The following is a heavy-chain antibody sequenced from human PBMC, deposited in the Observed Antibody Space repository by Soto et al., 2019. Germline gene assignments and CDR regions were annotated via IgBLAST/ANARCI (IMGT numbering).Heavy chain of an antibody. J-gene: IGHJ3*02. V-gene: IGHV3-23*01. Sequence: GGSLRLSCAASGFTFSSYAMSRVRQAPGKGLEWVSAISGSGGSTYYADSVKGRFTISRDNSKNTLYLQMNSLRAEDTAVYYCAKLYDRRGTSHAFDIWGQGTMVTVSS. CDR1: GFTFSSYA. D-gene: IGHD3-22*01. CDR2: ISGSGGST. CDR3: AKLYDRRGTSHAFDI.